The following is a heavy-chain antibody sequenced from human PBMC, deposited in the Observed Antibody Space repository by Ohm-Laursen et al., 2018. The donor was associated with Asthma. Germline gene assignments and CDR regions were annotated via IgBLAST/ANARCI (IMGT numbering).Heavy chain of an antibody. Sequence: SLRLSCAASGFTFSTYWMHWVRQAPGKGLVWVSRVYGDGSNTIYADSVKGRFTISRDNSKNTLYLQMNSLRAEDTAVYYCAKEEMIVVVYFQHWGQGTLVTVSS. CDR2: VYGDGSNT. J-gene: IGHJ1*01. CDR3: AKEEMIVVVYFQH. D-gene: IGHD3-22*01. CDR1: GFTFSTYW. V-gene: IGHV3-74*01.